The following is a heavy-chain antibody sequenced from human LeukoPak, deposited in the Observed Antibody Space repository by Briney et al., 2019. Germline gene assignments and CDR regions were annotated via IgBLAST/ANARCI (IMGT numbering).Heavy chain of an antibody. CDR1: GFIFNTCA. J-gene: IGHJ4*02. Sequence: GGSLRLSCAASGFIFNTCAMSWVRQAPGKGLEWVSTISGGGRSTDYADSVKGQFTISRDNSKNTLYLQMNSLRAEDTAVYYCARERYFDYWGQGTLVTVSS. CDR3: ARERYFDY. V-gene: IGHV3-23*01. CDR2: ISGGGRST.